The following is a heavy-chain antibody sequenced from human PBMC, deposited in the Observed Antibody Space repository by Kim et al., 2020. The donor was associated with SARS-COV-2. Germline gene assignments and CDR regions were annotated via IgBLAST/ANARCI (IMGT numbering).Heavy chain of an antibody. CDR3: ARDFRHGGNTANDY. V-gene: IGHV3-74*01. D-gene: IGHD2-15*01. J-gene: IGHJ4*02. Sequence: ADSVKGRFTISRDNAKNTLYLQMDSLTAEDTAVYYCARDFRHGGNTANDYWGQGTLVTVSS.